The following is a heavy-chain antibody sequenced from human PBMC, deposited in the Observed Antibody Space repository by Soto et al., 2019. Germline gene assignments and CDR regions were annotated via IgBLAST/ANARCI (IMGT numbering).Heavy chain of an antibody. CDR2: ISGSGGST. D-gene: IGHD3-10*01. V-gene: IGHV3-23*01. CDR3: ARGVRSSGSYYNVPYMDV. J-gene: IGHJ6*03. Sequence: EVQLLESGGGLVQPGGSLRLSCAASGFTFSSYAMSWVRQAPGKGLEWVSAISGSGGSTYYADSVKGRFTISRDNSKNTLYLQMNSLRAEDTAVYYCARGVRSSGSYYNVPYMDVCGKGTTVTVSS. CDR1: GFTFSSYA.